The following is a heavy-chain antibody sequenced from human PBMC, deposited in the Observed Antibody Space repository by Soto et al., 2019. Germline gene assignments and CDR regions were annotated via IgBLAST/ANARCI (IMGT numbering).Heavy chain of an antibody. CDR1: GFTFRSYG. Sequence: QVQLVESGGGVVQPGRSLKLSCAASGFTFRSYGIHWVRQAPGKGLEWVAGISFDGKNKYYADSVKGRFTISRDNSKNTLSLQMDSLRSEDTAVYYCAKGRAHRSWHAEFDCWGQGSLVTVSS. V-gene: IGHV3-30*18. CDR3: AKGRAHRSWHAEFDC. J-gene: IGHJ4*02. D-gene: IGHD3-10*01. CDR2: ISFDGKNK.